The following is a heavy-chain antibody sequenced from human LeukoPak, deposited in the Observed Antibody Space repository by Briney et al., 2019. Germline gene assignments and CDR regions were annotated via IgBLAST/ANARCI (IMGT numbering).Heavy chain of an antibody. CDR1: GFTFGDYA. CDR2: IRSKAYGGTT. D-gene: IGHD2-2*01. V-gene: IGHV3-49*04. CDR3: TRGDIVVVPAAISQAGYYYYMDV. J-gene: IGHJ6*03. Sequence: PGGSLRLSCTASGFTFGDYAMSWVRQAPGKGLEWVGFIRSKAYGGTTEYAASVKGRFTISRDDSKSIAYLQMNSLKTEDTAVYYCTRGDIVVVPAAISQAGYYYYMDVWGKGTTVTVSS.